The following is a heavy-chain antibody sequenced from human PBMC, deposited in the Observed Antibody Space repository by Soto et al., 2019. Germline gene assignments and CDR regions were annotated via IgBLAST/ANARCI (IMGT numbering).Heavy chain of an antibody. J-gene: IGHJ4*02. D-gene: IGHD1-1*01. V-gene: IGHV3-23*01. CDR3: AKYSTTAASRYFDL. Sequence: GGSLRLSCVASGFTFRTYAVAWIRQAPGKGLEWVSVIGADGDGIQYADPVEGRFTISRDNSQSSLYLQMNSPRAEDTAVYYCAKYSTTAASRYFDLWGQGTLVTVSS. CDR2: IGADGDGI. CDR1: GFTFRTYA.